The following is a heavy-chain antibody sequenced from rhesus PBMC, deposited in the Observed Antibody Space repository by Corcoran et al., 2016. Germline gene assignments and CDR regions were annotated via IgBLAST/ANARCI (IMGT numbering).Heavy chain of an antibody. CDR3: ARDRGNRFDV. J-gene: IGHJ5-1*01. V-gene: IGHV4S11*01. D-gene: IGHD1-44*01. CDR2: IYGSGRT. CDR1: GGSISSNY. Sequence: QVQLQESGPGLVKPSETLSLTCAVSGGSISSNYWIWIRQAPGKGLEWIGYIYGSGRTDYNPTLKSRVPLSVETSKNQLSLKLSSVTAADTAVYYCARDRGNRFDVWGPGVLVTVSS.